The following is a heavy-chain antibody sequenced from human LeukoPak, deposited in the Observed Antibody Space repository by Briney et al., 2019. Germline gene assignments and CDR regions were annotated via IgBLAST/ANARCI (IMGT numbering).Heavy chain of an antibody. J-gene: IGHJ4*02. D-gene: IGHD5-12*01. CDR2: ISTYNSNT. V-gene: IGHV1-18*01. CDR3: ARTSHYVDIAATIPYGIYYFDY. Sequence: ASVKVSCKASGYTFTTYGINWLRQAPGQGLAWMGWISTYNSNTHYAQKLQGRVTMTTDASTSTAYMELRSLRSDDTAVYYCARTSHYVDIAATIPYGIYYFDYWGQGTLVTVSS. CDR1: GYTFTTYG.